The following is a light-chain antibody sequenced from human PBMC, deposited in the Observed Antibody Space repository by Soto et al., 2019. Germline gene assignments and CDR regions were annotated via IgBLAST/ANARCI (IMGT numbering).Light chain of an antibody. J-gene: IGKJ1*01. CDR2: GAS. Sequence: EVMLTQSPGTLSLSPGERATLSCRASQSGSSNYLAWYHQKSGQAPRLLIYGASNRATGIQDRFSGSGSGTEFTLTIRRLEPEDFAVDYCQQYDTSPRTFGQGKKVEFK. CDR3: QQYDTSPRT. CDR1: QSGSSNY. V-gene: IGKV3-20*01.